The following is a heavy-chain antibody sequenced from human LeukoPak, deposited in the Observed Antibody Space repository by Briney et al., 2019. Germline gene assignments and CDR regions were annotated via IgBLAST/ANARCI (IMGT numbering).Heavy chain of an antibody. CDR3: ARGEGSGSYMSYFDY. CDR2: IDHIGST. Sequence: SETLSLTCAVYGGSFSGDYWSWIRQPPGKGLEWIGEIDHIGSTNYNPSLKSRVTISEDTSKNQFSLRLSSVTAADTAVYYCARGEGSGSYMSYFDYWGQGGLVTVSS. J-gene: IGHJ4*02. D-gene: IGHD3-10*01. V-gene: IGHV4-34*01. CDR1: GGSFSGDY.